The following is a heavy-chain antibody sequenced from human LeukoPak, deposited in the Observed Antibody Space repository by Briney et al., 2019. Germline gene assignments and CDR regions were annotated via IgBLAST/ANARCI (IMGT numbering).Heavy chain of an antibody. D-gene: IGHD6-13*01. CDR1: GFTFSSYE. CDR3: ARARIAAAGTVRGVFDY. J-gene: IGHJ4*02. CDR2: SSSSGSTI. V-gene: IGHV3-48*03. Sequence: PGGSLRLSCAASGFTFSSYEMNWVRQAPGKGLEWVSYSSSSGSTIYYADSVKGRFTISRDNAKNSLYLQMNSLRAEDTAVYYCARARIAAAGTVRGVFDYWGQGTLVTVSS.